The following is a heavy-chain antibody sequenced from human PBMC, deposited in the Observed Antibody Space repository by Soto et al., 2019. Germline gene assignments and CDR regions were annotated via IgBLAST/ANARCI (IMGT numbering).Heavy chain of an antibody. CDR2: ISGSGGST. J-gene: IGHJ4*02. D-gene: IGHD3-10*01. V-gene: IGHV3-23*01. CDR3: AKRPLKFEGSYFDY. Sequence: GRSLRLSCAASGFTFTNHPMAWVRQAPAKGLEWVSTISGSGGSTFYADSVKGRFTISRDNSKNTVYLQMNSLRVEDTAVYYCAKRPLKFEGSYFDYWGQGTLVTVSS. CDR1: GFTFTNHP.